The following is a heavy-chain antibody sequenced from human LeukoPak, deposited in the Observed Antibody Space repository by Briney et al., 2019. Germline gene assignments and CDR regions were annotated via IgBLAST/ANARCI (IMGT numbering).Heavy chain of an antibody. Sequence: GGSLRLSCAASGFTFSRYWMTWVRQAPGKGLEWVANIKEDGSENSYVESVKGRFTISRDNAKNSLYLQLNSLRAEDTAVYFCARQRYSDYWGQGTTVTVSS. J-gene: IGHJ4*03. D-gene: IGHD1-1*01. CDR2: IKEDGSEN. V-gene: IGHV3-7*01. CDR3: ARQRYSDY. CDR1: GFTFSRYW.